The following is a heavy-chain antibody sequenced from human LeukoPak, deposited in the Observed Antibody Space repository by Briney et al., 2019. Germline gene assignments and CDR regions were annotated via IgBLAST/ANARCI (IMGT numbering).Heavy chain of an antibody. CDR1: GFIFSNYA. D-gene: IGHD3-22*01. CDR2: IISNGGST. J-gene: IGHJ4*02. V-gene: IGHV3-64D*06. CDR3: VKIYNYDSSGPFDY. Sequence: GGSLRLSCSVPGFIFSNYAMYWVRQAPGEGLEYVSVIISNGGSTYYADTVKGRFTISRDNSKNTLYLQMSSLRAEDTAVYYCVKIYNYDSSGPFDYWGQGTPVTVSS.